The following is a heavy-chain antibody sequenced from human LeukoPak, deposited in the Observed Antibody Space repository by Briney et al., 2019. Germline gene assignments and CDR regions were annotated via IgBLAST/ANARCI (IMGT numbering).Heavy chain of an antibody. CDR1: GYTLTELS. D-gene: IGHD4-17*01. Sequence: ASVKVSCTLSGYTLTELSMHWVRQAPGKGLEWRGGFDPEDGETIYAQKFQGRVTMTEDTSTDTAYMELSSLRSEDTAVYYCATDAISILYGDYASWFDPWGQGTLVTVSS. J-gene: IGHJ5*02. CDR3: ATDAISILYGDYASWFDP. V-gene: IGHV1-24*01. CDR2: FDPEDGET.